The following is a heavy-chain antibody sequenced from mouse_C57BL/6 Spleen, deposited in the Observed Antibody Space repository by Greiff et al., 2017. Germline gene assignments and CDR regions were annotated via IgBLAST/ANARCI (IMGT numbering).Heavy chain of an antibody. Sequence: VQLQQSGPELVKPGASVKLSCKASGYTFTDYYMNWVKQSHGKSLEWIGDINPNNGGTSYNQKFKCKATLTVDKSSSTAYMELHSLTSEDSAVYYCARGYYGYFDYWGQGTTLTVSS. V-gene: IGHV1-26*01. CDR1: GYTFTDYY. CDR3: ARGYYGYFDY. D-gene: IGHD1-1*01. J-gene: IGHJ2*01. CDR2: INPNNGGT.